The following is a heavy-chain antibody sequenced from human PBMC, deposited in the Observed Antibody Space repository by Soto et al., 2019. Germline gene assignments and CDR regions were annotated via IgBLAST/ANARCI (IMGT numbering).Heavy chain of an antibody. J-gene: IGHJ4*02. V-gene: IGHV3-30*18. CDR1: GFTFSSYG. CDR3: AKALVGIAALNY. Sequence: GGSLRLSCAASGFTFSSYGMHWVRQAPGKGLEWVAVISYDGSNKYYADSVKGRFTISRDNSKNTLYLQMNSLRAEDTAVYYCAKALVGIAALNYWGQGTLVTVSS. CDR2: ISYDGSNK. D-gene: IGHD6-13*01.